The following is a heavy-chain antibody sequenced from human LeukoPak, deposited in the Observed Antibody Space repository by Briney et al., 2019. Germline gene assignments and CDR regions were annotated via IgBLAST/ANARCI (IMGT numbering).Heavy chain of an antibody. CDR2: ISGSSTTT. CDR3: VKDGYSSGWPHDY. Sequence: GGSLRLSCAASRFTFSSYSMNWVRQAPGKGLEWISYISGSSTTTYYADSVKGRFTISRDNAKNSLYLQMSSLRAEDTAVYYCVKDGYSSGWPHDYWGQGTLVTVSS. D-gene: IGHD6-19*01. V-gene: IGHV3-48*01. J-gene: IGHJ4*02. CDR1: RFTFSSYS.